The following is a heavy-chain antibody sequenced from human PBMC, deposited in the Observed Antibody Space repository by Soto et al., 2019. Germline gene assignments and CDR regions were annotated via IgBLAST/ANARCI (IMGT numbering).Heavy chain of an antibody. V-gene: IGHV4-34*01. Sequence: SEPLSLTCAVYGGSFSGYYWSWIRQPPGKGLEWIGEINHSGSTNYNPSLKSRVTISVDTSKNQFSLKLSSVTAADTAVYYCARGGYYGSGSYRKKYYFDYWGQGTLVTVS. J-gene: IGHJ4*02. CDR3: ARGGYYGSGSYRKKYYFDY. CDR1: GGSFSGYY. D-gene: IGHD3-10*01. CDR2: INHSGST.